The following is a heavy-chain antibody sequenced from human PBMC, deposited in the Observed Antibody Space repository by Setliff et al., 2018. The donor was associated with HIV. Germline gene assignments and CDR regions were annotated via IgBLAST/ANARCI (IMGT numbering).Heavy chain of an antibody. J-gene: IGHJ6*03. Sequence: SETLSLTCVVYRGSFSDYYWTWIRQPPGKGLEWIGEISPSGSTNYNPSIKSRVTISVDTSENQFSLKLSSVTAADTAVYYCARTPQEVVVVAATRPYYYYYMDVWGKGTTVTAP. CDR2: ISPSGST. D-gene: IGHD2-15*01. CDR1: RGSFSDYY. V-gene: IGHV4-34*01. CDR3: ARTPQEVVVVAATRPYYYYYMDV.